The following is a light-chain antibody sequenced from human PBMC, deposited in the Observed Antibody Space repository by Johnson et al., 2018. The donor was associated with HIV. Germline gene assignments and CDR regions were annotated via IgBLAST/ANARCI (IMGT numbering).Light chain of an antibody. J-gene: IGLJ1*01. Sequence: QSVLTQPPSVSAAPGQKVTISCSGSNSNIGNNYVSWYQQLPGTAPKLLIYDRNKRPSGIPDRFSGSKSGTSATLGIAGLQTGDEADYYCGTWDSSLSVYVFGTGTKVTVL. CDR2: DRN. CDR1: NSNIGNNY. CDR3: GTWDSSLSVYV. V-gene: IGLV1-51*01.